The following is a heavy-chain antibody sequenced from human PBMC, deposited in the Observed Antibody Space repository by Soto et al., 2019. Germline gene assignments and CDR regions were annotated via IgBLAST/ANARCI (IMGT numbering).Heavy chain of an antibody. D-gene: IGHD5-18*01. J-gene: IGHJ6*02. V-gene: IGHV3-30*18. CDR1: GFTFSSYG. CDR2: ISYVGSNK. Sequence: QVQLVESGGGVVQPGRSLRLSCAASGFTFSSYGMHWVRQAPGKGLEWVAVISYVGSNKYYADSVKGRFTISRDNSKNTLYLQMNSLRAEDTAVYYCAKDAPDTAMDRCVDVWGQGTTVTVSS. CDR3: AKDAPDTAMDRCVDV.